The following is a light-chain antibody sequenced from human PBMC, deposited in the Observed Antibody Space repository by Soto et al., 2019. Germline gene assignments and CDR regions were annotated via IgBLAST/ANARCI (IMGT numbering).Light chain of an antibody. CDR1: QNILTW. V-gene: IGKV1-5*03. CDR3: QQYFSYPWT. Sequence: QSPSTLFANVGDKVTKTCRASQNILTWLAWYQQEPGKAPKLLISEASTLEGGVPSRFSGSGSGTEFALTISSLQPEDFATYYCQQYFSYPWTFGQGTKVDIK. CDR2: EAS. J-gene: IGKJ1*01.